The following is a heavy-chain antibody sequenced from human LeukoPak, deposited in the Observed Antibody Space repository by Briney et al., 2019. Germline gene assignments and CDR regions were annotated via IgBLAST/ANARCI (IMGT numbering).Heavy chain of an antibody. V-gene: IGHV3-13*01. CDR3: ARGGQQLGEFDC. J-gene: IGHJ4*02. CDR2: IGTAGGT. Sequence: AGGCLRLSCAASGFTFSSYEMHWVRQATGKGLEWVSAIGTAGGTYYPGSVKGRFTITRANAKNTLYLQMNSLRAGDTAVYYCARGGQQLGEFDCWGQGTLVTVSS. CDR1: GFTFSSYE. D-gene: IGHD6-13*01.